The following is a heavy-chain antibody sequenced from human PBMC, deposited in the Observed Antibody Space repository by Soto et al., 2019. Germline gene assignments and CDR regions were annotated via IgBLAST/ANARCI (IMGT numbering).Heavy chain of an antibody. CDR2: INHTGST. J-gene: IGHJ4*02. Sequence: SETLALTCAAKGGYFSGYSWTGIRQPPGTGLEWIGEINHTGSTNYNPSLKSRVTISVDTSKNQFSLKLTSVTAADTAVYYCARDKITGLFDYWGQGTLVT. D-gene: IGHD2-8*02. CDR1: GGYFSGYS. CDR3: ARDKITGLFDY. V-gene: IGHV4-34*01.